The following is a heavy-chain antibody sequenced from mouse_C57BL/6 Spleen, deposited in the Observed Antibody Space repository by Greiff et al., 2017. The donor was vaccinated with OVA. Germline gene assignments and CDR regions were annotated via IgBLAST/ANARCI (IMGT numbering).Heavy chain of an antibody. CDR1: GYTFTSYW. V-gene: IGHV1-69*01. D-gene: IGHD2-2*01. J-gene: IGHJ2*01. CDR3: ATSTMVTGDY. CDR2: IDPSDSYT. Sequence: QVQLQPPGAELVMPGASVKLSCKASGYTFTSYWMHWVKQRPGQGLEWIGEIDPSDSYTNYNQKFKGKSTLTVDKSSSTAYMQLSSLTSEDSAVYYCATSTMVTGDYWGQGTTLTVSS.